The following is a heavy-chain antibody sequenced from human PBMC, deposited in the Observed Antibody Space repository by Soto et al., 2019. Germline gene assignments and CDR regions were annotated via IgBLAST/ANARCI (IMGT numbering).Heavy chain of an antibody. CDR3: VASDRWIFDS. V-gene: IGHV3-7*03. CDR2: IKREGGEK. Sequence: GGSLRLSCAASGVTSNRDWIKWVRQGPGKGLEWVANIKREGGEKNYVDSVEGRFTISKDDPKNSVYLQRNSLRAEDTALHYSVASDRWIFDSSGQGILVTVS. CDR1: GVTSNRDW. J-gene: IGHJ4*02. D-gene: IGHD2-21*01.